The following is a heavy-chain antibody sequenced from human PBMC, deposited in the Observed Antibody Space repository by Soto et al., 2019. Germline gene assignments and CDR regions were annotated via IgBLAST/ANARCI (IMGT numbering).Heavy chain of an antibody. J-gene: IGHJ6*02. CDR1: GFTFSSYS. CDR3: AAFITIFGNGMDV. V-gene: IGHV3-48*02. Sequence: PGGSLRLSCAASGFTFSSYSMNWVRQAPGKGLEWVSYISSSSSTIYYADSVKGRFTISRDNAKNSLYLQMSSLRDEDTAVYYCAAFITIFGNGMDVWGQGTTVTVS. D-gene: IGHD3-3*01. CDR2: ISSSSSTI.